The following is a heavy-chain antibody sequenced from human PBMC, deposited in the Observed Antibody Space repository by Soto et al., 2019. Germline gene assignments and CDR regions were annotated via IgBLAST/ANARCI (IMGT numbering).Heavy chain of an antibody. CDR2: IIPIFGTA. CDR1: GGTFSSYA. Sequence: SVKISCKASGGTFSSYAISWVRQAPGQGLEWMGGIIPIFGTANYAQKFQGRVTITADESTSTAYMELSSLRSEDTAVYYCARGTPCVAEYSFGYWGELTMGTASS. J-gene: IGHJ4*02. CDR3: ARGTPCVAEYSFGY. V-gene: IGHV1-69*13.